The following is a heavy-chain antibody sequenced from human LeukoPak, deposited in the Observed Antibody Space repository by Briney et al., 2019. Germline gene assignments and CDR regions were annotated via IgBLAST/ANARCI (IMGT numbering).Heavy chain of an antibody. V-gene: IGHV3-11*01. CDR1: GFTFSDYY. Sequence: GGSLRLSGAAAGFTFSDYYMSWSRQARGRGLWWVSYISSSGSTTYYADSAKGRFTTSRDNAKNSLYLQMNSLRAEDTAVYYCARGHSSSSRGPFDYWGQGTLVTVSS. J-gene: IGHJ4*02. CDR3: ARGHSSSSRGPFDY. CDR2: ISSSGSTT. D-gene: IGHD6-6*01.